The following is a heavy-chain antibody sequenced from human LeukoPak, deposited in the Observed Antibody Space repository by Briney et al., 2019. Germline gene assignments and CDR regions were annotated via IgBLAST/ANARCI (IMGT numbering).Heavy chain of an antibody. CDR1: GGSISSGSYY. CDR3: ARDPRRR. CDR2: IYTSGST. Sequence: SETLSLTCTVSGGSISSGSYYWSWIRQPAGKGLEWIGRIYTSGSTNSNPSLKSRVTISVDTSKNQFSLKLSSVTAADTAVYYCARDPRRRWGQRTPVTVSS. J-gene: IGHJ4*01. V-gene: IGHV4-61*02.